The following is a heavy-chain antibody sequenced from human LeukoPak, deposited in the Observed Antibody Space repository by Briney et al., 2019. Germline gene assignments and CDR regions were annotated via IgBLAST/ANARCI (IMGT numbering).Heavy chain of an antibody. CDR1: GFTLNSYI. J-gene: IGHJ3*01. D-gene: IGHD4/OR15-4a*01. CDR3: AKDLTL. CDR2: IQYDGSHK. V-gene: IGHV3-30*02. Sequence: GGSLRLSCEASGFTLNSYIMHWVRQAPGKGLEWVSFIQYDGSHKNYVDSVKGRFTISRDNSRNTLYLQMFSLRAEDTAVYFCAKDLTLWGQGTVVTVSS.